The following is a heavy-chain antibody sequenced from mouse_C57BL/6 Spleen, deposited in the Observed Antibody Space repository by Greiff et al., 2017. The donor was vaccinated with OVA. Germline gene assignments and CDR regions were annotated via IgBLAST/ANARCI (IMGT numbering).Heavy chain of an antibody. V-gene: IGHV10-1*01. CDR1: GFSFNTYA. D-gene: IGHD3-2*02. CDR2: IRSKSNNYAT. Sequence: EVQVVESGGGLVQPKGSLKLSCAASGFSFNTYAMNWVRQAPGKGLEWVARIRSKSNNYATYYADSVKDRFTISRDDSESMLYLQMNNLKTEDTAMYYCARGLRLYAMDYWGQGTSVTVSS. J-gene: IGHJ4*01. CDR3: ARGLRLYAMDY.